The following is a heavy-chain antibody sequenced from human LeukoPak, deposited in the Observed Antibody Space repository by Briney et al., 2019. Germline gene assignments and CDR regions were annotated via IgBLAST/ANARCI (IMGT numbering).Heavy chain of an antibody. CDR3: AKDRRYCSSTSCYRSGSIDY. CDR2: ISGSGGST. D-gene: IGHD2-2*01. CDR1: GFTFSSYA. V-gene: IGHV3-23*01. J-gene: IGHJ4*02. Sequence: GGSLRLSCAASGFTFSSYAMSWVRQAPGKGLEWVSVISGSGGSTYYADSVKGRFTISRDNSKNTLYLQMNSLRAEDTAVYYCAKDRRYCSSTSCYRSGSIDYWGQGTLVTVSS.